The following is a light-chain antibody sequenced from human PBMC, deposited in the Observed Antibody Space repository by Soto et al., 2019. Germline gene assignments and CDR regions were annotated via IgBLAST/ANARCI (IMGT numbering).Light chain of an antibody. CDR2: DAS. Sequence: ETVLTQSPATLSLSPGERATLSCRASQSVRTSLAWFQQRPGQAPRLLIYDASIRTTDFPARLSGSGSGTDFSLTISSLEPEDFAVYFCQHRYSRPWTFGQGTKVEV. CDR3: QHRYSRPWT. V-gene: IGKV3-11*01. CDR1: QSVRTS. J-gene: IGKJ1*01.